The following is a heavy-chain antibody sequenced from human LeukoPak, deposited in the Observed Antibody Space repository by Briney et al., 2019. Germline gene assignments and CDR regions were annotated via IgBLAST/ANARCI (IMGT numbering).Heavy chain of an antibody. CDR3: VKDHDRNWNDKGYFDY. Sequence: GGSLRLSCAASGFTFSSYAMHWVRQAPGKGLEYVSAISSNGINTYYADSVKGRFTISRDSSKGTLDLQMSSLRVEDTAAYYCVKDHDRNWNDKGYFDYWGQGTLVTVSS. J-gene: IGHJ4*02. CDR1: GFTFSSYA. V-gene: IGHV3-64D*09. D-gene: IGHD1-1*01. CDR2: ISSNGINT.